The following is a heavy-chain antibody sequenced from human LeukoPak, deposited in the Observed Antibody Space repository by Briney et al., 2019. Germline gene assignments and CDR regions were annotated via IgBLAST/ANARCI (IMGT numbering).Heavy chain of an antibody. V-gene: IGHV4-59*01. Sequence: PSETLSLTCTVSGGSISNYYWSWIRQPPGKGLEWIGYIYYSGSTNYNPSLKSRVIISVDTSKNQFSLKLSSVAAADTAVYYCTTSSGWYSLNYWGQGVLITVSS. CDR3: TTSSGWYSLNY. J-gene: IGHJ4*02. D-gene: IGHD1-26*01. CDR2: IYYSGST. CDR1: GGSISNYY.